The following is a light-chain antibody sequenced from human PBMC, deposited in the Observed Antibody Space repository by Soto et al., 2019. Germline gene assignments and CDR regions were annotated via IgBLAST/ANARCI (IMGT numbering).Light chain of an antibody. CDR2: SAS. CDR3: QQYDGN. Sequence: DIQMTPSPSTLYASVGDRVIITCRASPSISTWLAWYQQKPGEGHKLLIYSASTLQSGVPSRFSGSGSGTEFTLTISGRQPDDFATYYCQQYDGNFGGGTRVEIK. J-gene: IGKJ4*01. V-gene: IGKV1-5*01. CDR1: PSISTW.